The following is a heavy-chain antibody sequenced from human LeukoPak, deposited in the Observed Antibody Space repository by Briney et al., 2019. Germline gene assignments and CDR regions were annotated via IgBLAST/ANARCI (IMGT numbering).Heavy chain of an antibody. V-gene: IGHV3-23*01. CDR3: AKAFY. CDR1: GFTFKNYA. J-gene: IGHJ4*02. Sequence: PGGSLRLSCAASGFTFKNYAMKWVRQAPGKGLEWVSSISDSGDSRYYADFVKGRFTISRDNSRNTLHLQMNSLRAEDTAVYFCAKAFYWGQGILVTVSS. CDR2: ISDSGDSR.